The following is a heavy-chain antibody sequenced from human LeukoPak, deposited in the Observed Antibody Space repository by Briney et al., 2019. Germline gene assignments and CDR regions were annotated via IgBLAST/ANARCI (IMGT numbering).Heavy chain of an antibody. Sequence: GGSLRLSCAASGFTFSSYSMNWVRQAPGKGLEWVSSISSSSSYIYYADSVKGRFTISRDNSKNTLYLQMNSLRAEDTAVYYCARSHSSGYGPHDYWGQGTLVTVSS. D-gene: IGHD3-22*01. CDR1: GFTFSSYS. CDR3: ARSHSSGYGPHDY. V-gene: IGHV3-21*01. J-gene: IGHJ4*02. CDR2: ISSSSSYI.